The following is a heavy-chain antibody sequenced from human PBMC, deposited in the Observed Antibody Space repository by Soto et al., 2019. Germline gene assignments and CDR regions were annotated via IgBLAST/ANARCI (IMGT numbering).Heavy chain of an antibody. V-gene: IGHV4-39*01. D-gene: IGHD1-1*01. J-gene: IGHJ4*02. Sequence: NPSETLSLTCTVSGGSISNSRYYWAWVRQSPGKGLEWIGSVYYSGSTQYSPSLKSRVTISVDTPKKEFSLKLSSVTAADTALYYCARQVAYNWILFYFDFWGPGSLVTVSS. CDR1: GGSISNSRYY. CDR3: ARQVAYNWILFYFDF. CDR2: VYYSGST.